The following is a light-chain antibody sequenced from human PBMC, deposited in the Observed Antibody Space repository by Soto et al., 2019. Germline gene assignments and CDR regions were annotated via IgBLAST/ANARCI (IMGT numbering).Light chain of an antibody. Sequence: EIVLTQSPATLSLSPGDGATLSCRASQSITKFLAWYQQRPGQPPRLLIYGASSRTTGIPDRFSGSGSGTDFTLTISRLEPEDFAMYYCQQCGSSPWTFGQGTKVDI. CDR3: QQCGSSPWT. J-gene: IGKJ1*01. CDR2: GAS. V-gene: IGKV3-20*01. CDR1: QSITKF.